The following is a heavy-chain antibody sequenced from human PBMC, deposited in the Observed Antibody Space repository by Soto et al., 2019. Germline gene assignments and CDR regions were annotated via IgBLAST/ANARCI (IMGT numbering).Heavy chain of an antibody. D-gene: IGHD1-26*01. Sequence: QLQLQESGPGLVKPSETLSLTCTVSGGSICSSSYYWGWIRQPPGKGLEWIGSIYYSGSTYYNPSLKSRVTISVDTSKNQFSLKLSSVTAADTAVYYCARPETLVGATGVWGQGTLVTVSS. V-gene: IGHV4-39*01. J-gene: IGHJ4*02. CDR3: ARPETLVGATGV. CDR2: IYYSGST. CDR1: GGSICSSSYY.